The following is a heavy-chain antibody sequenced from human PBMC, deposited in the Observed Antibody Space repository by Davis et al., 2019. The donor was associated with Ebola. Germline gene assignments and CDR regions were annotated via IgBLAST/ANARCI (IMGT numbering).Heavy chain of an antibody. D-gene: IGHD3-22*01. Sequence: GESLKISCAASGFTFSSYGMHWVRQAPGKGLEWISYISSSSSTIYYADSVKGRFTISRDNAKNSLYLQMSSLRDDDTAEYYCARAIVVVSYYFDSWGLGALVTVSS. CDR3: ARAIVVVSYYFDS. CDR1: GFTFSSYG. V-gene: IGHV3-48*02. J-gene: IGHJ4*02. CDR2: ISSSSSTI.